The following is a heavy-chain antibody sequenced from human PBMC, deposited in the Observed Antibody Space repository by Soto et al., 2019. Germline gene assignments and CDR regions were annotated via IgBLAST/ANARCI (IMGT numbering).Heavy chain of an antibody. CDR2: ISSSGSTI. CDR1: GFTFSSYE. D-gene: IGHD6-6*01. V-gene: IGHV3-48*03. J-gene: IGHJ6*02. Sequence: SLRLSCAASGFTFSSYEINWVRQAPGKGLEWVSYISSSGSTIYYADSVKGRFTISRDNAKNSLYLQMNSLRAEDTAVYYCAILPLEYSRAYYYYGMDVWGQGTTVTASS. CDR3: AILPLEYSRAYYYYGMDV.